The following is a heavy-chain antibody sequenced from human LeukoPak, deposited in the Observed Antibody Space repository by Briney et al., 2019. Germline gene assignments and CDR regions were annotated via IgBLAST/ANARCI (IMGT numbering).Heavy chain of an antibody. V-gene: IGHV3-43*02. CDR2: LSGDADST. CDR1: GFTFDDYA. CDR3: AKDRTFYSAYDAGFDS. Sequence: GGSLRLSCAASGFTFDDYAMHWVRQAPGKGLEWVSLLSGDADSTYYADSVRGRFTISRDNSRNSLYLQMNSLRTEDTALYFCAKDRTFYSAYDAGFDSWGQGTLVTVSS. D-gene: IGHD5-12*01. J-gene: IGHJ4*02.